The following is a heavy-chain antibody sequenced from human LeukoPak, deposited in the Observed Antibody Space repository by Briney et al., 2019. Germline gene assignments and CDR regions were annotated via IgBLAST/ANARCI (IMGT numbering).Heavy chain of an antibody. D-gene: IGHD6-19*01. V-gene: IGHV3-30-3*01. Sequence: GGSLRLSCAASGFTFSSYAMHWVRQAPGKGLEWVAVISDDGSNKYYADSVKGRFTISRGNSKNTLYLQMNSLRAEDTAVYYCAREVKQWLVRSGVDYWGQGTLVTVSS. CDR2: ISDDGSNK. J-gene: IGHJ4*02. CDR1: GFTFSSYA. CDR3: AREVKQWLVRSGVDY.